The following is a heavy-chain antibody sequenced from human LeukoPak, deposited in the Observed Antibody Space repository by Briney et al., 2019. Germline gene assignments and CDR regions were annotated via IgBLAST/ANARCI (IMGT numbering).Heavy chain of an antibody. CDR1: GFTFSSYW. D-gene: IGHD3-3*01. CDR3: VRDPGSRFLQWPD. Sequence: GGSLRLSCAASGFTFSSYWMSWVRQAPGKGLEWVANVKQDGSEKYYVDSVKGRFTISRDNAKESVHLEMDSLRAEDTAVYYCVRDPGSRFLQWPDWGQGTLVTVSS. V-gene: IGHV3-7*01. CDR2: VKQDGSEK. J-gene: IGHJ4*02.